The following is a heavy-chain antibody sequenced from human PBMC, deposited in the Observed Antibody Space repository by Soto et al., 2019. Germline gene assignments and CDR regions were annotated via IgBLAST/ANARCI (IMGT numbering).Heavy chain of an antibody. V-gene: IGHV1-69*02. D-gene: IGHD1-26*01. CDR1: GGTFSSYT. CDR3: ARREIQGPIDY. J-gene: IGHJ4*02. Sequence: ASVKVSCKASGGTFSSYTISWVRQAPGQGLEWMGRIIPILGIANYAQKFQGRVTITADKSTSTAYKEMSSLRSEDTAVYYCARREIQGPIDYWGQGTLVTVSS. CDR2: IIPILGIA.